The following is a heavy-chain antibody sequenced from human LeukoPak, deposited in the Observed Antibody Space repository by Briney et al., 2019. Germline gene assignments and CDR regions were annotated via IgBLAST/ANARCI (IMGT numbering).Heavy chain of an antibody. J-gene: IGHJ4*02. CDR2: ISGSGGST. Sequence: GGSLRLSCAASGFTFSSYAMSWVRQAPGKGLEWVSAISGSGGSTYYADSVKGRFTISRDNSKNTLYLQMSSLRAEDTAVYYCAKDRGSGSYYHYWGQGTLVTVSS. CDR1: GFTFSSYA. V-gene: IGHV3-23*01. CDR3: AKDRGSGSYYHY. D-gene: IGHD3-10*01.